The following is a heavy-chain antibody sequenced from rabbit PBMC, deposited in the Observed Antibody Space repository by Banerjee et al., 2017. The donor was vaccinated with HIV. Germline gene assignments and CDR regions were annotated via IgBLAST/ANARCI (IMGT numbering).Heavy chain of an antibody. V-gene: IGHV1S40*01. J-gene: IGHJ6*01. CDR3: ARDTGTSFSSYGMDL. Sequence: QSLEESGGGLVQPEGSLTLTCKASGFSFSSSDYICWVRQAPGKGLEWISCIAGSSSAFTYSATWATGRFTISKTLSTTVTLQMTSLTVADTATYFCARDTGTSFSSYGMDLWGPGTLVTVS. CDR2: IAGSSSAFT. D-gene: IGHD7-1*01. CDR1: GFSFSSSDY.